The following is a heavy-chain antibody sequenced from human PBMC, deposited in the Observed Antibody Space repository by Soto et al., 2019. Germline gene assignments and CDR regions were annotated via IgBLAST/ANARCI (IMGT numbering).Heavy chain of an antibody. D-gene: IGHD3-10*01. J-gene: IGHJ4*02. Sequence: TLSLTCTVSGVSISSSTHYWAWIRQPPGRGLECIGTIFYNGNAYYNTSLDGRIAMSVDTSKNHFSLQLRSVTAADSAVYFCARLTGSGSYYVDCCGQGTLVTVSS. CDR1: GVSISSSTHY. CDR3: ARLTGSGSYYVDC. V-gene: IGHV4-39*02. CDR2: IFYNGNA.